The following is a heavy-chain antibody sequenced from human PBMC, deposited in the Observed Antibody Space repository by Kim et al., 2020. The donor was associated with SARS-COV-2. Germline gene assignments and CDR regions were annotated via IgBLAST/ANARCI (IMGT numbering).Heavy chain of an antibody. D-gene: IGHD2-2*01. V-gene: IGHV3-23*01. CDR2: ISGSGGST. Sequence: GGSLRLSCAASGFTFSTYAMSWVRQAPGKGLEWVSGISGSGGSTYYADSGRGLFTISRDNSKNTLFLQMSSLTADDTAVYYCARTRSCSGTSCYVDFWGQGTLVTVSS. J-gene: IGHJ4*02. CDR1: GFTFSTYA. CDR3: ARTRSCSGTSCYVDF.